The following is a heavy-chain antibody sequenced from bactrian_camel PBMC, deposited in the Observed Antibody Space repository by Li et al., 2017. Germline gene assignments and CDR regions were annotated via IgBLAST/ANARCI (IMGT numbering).Heavy chain of an antibody. Sequence: HVQLVESGGGSVQTGGSLKLSCSVSGDADNEYCLGWFRQAPGKEREGIVSLYTGGDQPYYADSVKGRFTISQDRSTGSRDNDKYALTLQMNMLKPEDSAMYYCAADRSWGICGLDTLLRSYSGQGTQVTVS. J-gene: IGHJ4*01. D-gene: IGHD5*01. CDR1: GDADNEYC. CDR3: AADRSWGICGLDTLLRSY. V-gene: IGHV3S1*01. CDR2: LYTGGDQP.